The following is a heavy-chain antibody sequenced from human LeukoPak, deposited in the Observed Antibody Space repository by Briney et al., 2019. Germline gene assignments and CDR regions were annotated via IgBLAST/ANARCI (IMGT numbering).Heavy chain of an antibody. V-gene: IGHV1-24*01. Sequence: GASVKVSCKVSGYTLTELSMHWVRQAPGQGLEWMGGFDPEDGETIYAQKFQGRVTMTEDTSTDTAYMELSSLRSEDTAVYYCATGYSSGWYDFDYWGQGTLVSVSS. J-gene: IGHJ4*02. CDR1: GYTLTELS. CDR3: ATGYSSGWYDFDY. D-gene: IGHD6-19*01. CDR2: FDPEDGET.